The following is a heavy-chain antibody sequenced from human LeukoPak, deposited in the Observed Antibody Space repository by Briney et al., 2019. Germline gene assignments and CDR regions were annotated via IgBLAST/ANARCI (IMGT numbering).Heavy chain of an antibody. D-gene: IGHD3-22*01. CDR1: GFAFISYA. J-gene: IGHJ3*02. CDR3: AKEGDDDSSGAFDI. CDR2: IIGSGGST. V-gene: IGHV3-23*01. Sequence: GGALLLSCAAAGFAFISYAMSWGRRAPGKGLEWVSAIIGSGGSTYYADSVKGRFTISRDNSKSTLYLQMNSLRAEDTAVYYCAKEGDDDSSGAFDIWGQGTMVTVSS.